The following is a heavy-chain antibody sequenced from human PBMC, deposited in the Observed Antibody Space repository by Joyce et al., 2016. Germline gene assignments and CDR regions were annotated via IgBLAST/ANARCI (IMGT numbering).Heavy chain of an antibody. CDR2: IYYSVST. V-gene: IGHV4-59*01. D-gene: IGHD1-26*01. CDR1: GGSISSYY. J-gene: IGHJ2*01. Sequence: GPGLVKPSETLSLTCTVSGGSISSYYWSWIRQPPGKGLEWIGYIYYSVSTNYNPSLKSRVTISVDTSKNQFSLKLSSVTAADTAVYYCARKVDGNYSSWYFDLWGRGTLVTVSS. CDR3: ARKVDGNYSSWYFDL.